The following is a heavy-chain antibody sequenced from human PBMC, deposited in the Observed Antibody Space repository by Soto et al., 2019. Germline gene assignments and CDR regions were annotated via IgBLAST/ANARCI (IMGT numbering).Heavy chain of an antibody. CDR3: ARDRRGYSYGYYYYGMDV. J-gene: IGHJ6*02. D-gene: IGHD5-18*01. CDR2: IYYSGST. Sequence: SETLSLTCTVSGGSVSSGSYYWSWIRQPPGKGLEWIGYIYYSGSTNYNPSLKSRVTISVDTSKNQFSLKLSSVTAADTAVYYCARDRRGYSYGYYYYGMDVWGQGTTVTVSS. CDR1: GGSVSSGSYY. V-gene: IGHV4-61*01.